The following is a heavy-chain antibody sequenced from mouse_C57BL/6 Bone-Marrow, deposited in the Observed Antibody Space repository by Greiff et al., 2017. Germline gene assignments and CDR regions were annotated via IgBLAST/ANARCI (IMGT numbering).Heavy chain of an antibody. D-gene: IGHD1-1*01. CDR1: GFNIKNTY. CDR3: ARNYYGSSYVGVFLDY. Sequence: VQLQQSVAELVRPGASVKLSCTASGFNIKNTYMHWVKQRPGQGLEWIGRIDPANGNTKYAPKFQGKATITADTSSNTAYLQLSSLTSEDTAIYYCARNYYGSSYVGVFLDYWGKGTTLTVSS. CDR2: IDPANGNT. V-gene: IGHV14-3*01. J-gene: IGHJ2*01.